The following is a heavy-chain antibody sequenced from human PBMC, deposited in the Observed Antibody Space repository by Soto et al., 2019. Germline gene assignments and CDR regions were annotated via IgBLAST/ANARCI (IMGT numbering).Heavy chain of an antibody. CDR2: ISYDGSNK. Sequence: HPRGSLRLSCAASGFTFSSYGMHWVRQAPGKGLEWVAVISYDGSNKYYADSVKGRFTISRDNSKNTLYLQMNSLRAEDTAVYYCAKGFVDGMDVWGQGTTVTVSS. V-gene: IGHV3-30*18. J-gene: IGHJ6*02. CDR3: AKGFVDGMDV. CDR1: GFTFSSYG.